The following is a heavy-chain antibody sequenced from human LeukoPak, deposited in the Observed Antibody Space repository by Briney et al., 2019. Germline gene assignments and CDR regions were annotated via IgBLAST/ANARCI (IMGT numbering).Heavy chain of an antibody. D-gene: IGHD3-22*01. CDR3: AKSRYYYDSSGYWAFDN. J-gene: IGHJ4*02. Sequence: GGSLRLSCAASGFTFSSYAMSWVRQAPGKGLEWVSAISGSGGSTYYADSVKGRFTISRDSSKNTLYLQMNSLRAEDTAVYYCAKSRYYYDSSGYWAFDNWGQGTLVTVSS. V-gene: IGHV3-23*01. CDR2: ISGSGGST. CDR1: GFTFSSYA.